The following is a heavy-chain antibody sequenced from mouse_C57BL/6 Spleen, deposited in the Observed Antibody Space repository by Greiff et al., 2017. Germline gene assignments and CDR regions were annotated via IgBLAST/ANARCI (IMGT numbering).Heavy chain of an antibody. CDR1: GYSITSGYY. CDR2: MRYDGSN. Sequence: ESGPGLVKPSPSLSLTCSVTGYSITSGYYWNWIRQFPGNKLEWMGYMRYDGSNNYNPSLKNRISITRDTSKNQFFLKLSSVTTEDTATYFCASYYDYDDWYFDVWGTGTTVTVSS. V-gene: IGHV3-6*01. D-gene: IGHD2-4*01. J-gene: IGHJ1*03. CDR3: ASYYDYDDWYFDV.